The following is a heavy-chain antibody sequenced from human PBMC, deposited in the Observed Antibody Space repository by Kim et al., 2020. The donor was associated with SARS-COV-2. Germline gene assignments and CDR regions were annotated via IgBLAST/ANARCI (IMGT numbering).Heavy chain of an antibody. CDR1: GGSFSGYY. CDR3: ARESSSGIFDY. Sequence: SETLSLTCAVYGGSFSGYYWSWIRQPPGKGLEWIGEINHSGSTNYNPSLKSRVTISVDTSKNQFSLKLSSVTAADTAVYYCARESSSGIFDYWGQGTLVT. D-gene: IGHD3-22*01. CDR2: INHSGST. V-gene: IGHV4-34*01. J-gene: IGHJ4*02.